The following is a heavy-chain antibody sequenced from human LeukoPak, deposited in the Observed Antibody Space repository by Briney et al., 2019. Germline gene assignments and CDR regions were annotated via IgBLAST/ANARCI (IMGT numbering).Heavy chain of an antibody. D-gene: IGHD3-22*01. CDR3: ARDESFYDSSGYYYV. J-gene: IGHJ4*02. Sequence: QPGGSLRLSCAASGFTFNAFGMNWVRQAPGKGLEWVSYIGTTSGAIYYADSVKGRFTISRDNSKNTLYLQMNSLRAEDTAVYYCARDESFYDSSGYYYVWGQGTLVTVSS. CDR1: GFTFNAFG. V-gene: IGHV3-48*01. CDR2: IGTTSGAI.